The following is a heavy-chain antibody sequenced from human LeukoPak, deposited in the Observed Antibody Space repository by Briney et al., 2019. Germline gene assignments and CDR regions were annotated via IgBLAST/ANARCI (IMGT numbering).Heavy chain of an antibody. V-gene: IGHV3-66*01. J-gene: IGHJ6*02. D-gene: IGHD2-8*01. CDR3: ARDRPKWYGMDV. CDR2: IYSGGST. CDR1: GFTFSSYA. Sequence: GGSLRLSCAASGFTFSSYAMSWVRRAPGKGLEWVSVIYSGGSTYYADSVKGRFTISRDNSKNTLYLQMNSLRAEDTAVYYCARDRPKWYGMDVWGQGTTVTVSS.